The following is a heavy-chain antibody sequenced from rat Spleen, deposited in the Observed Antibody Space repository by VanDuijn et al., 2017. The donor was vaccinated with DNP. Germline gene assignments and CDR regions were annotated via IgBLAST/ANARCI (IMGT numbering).Heavy chain of an antibody. CDR1: GYSIKSSY. V-gene: IGHV3-1*01. CDR3: ARGAGSPYWYFDF. J-gene: IGHJ1*01. Sequence: QLQESGPGLVKPSQSISLTCSVTGYSIKSSYKWNWIRKFPGDKMEWIGYITYSGGTGYNPSLKSRISITRDTSNNQFFLQLSSITAEDTATYYCARGAGSPYWYFDFWGPGTMVTVSS. CDR2: ITYSGGT. D-gene: IGHD5-1*01.